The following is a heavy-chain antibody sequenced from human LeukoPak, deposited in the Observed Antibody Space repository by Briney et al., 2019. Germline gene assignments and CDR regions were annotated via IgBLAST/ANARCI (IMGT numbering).Heavy chain of an antibody. J-gene: IGHJ6*03. D-gene: IGHD1-26*01. Sequence: RGESLKISCKGSEYSFTRHWIVGVRQMPGKCLEWMGIIYPGDSDTRYSPSFQGQVTISADLSINTAALPWSSLTVSDTAMYYCARRGRGHPYYFMDVWGKGTTVIFSS. V-gene: IGHV5-51*01. CDR1: EYSFTRHW. CDR2: IYPGDSDT. CDR3: ARRGRGHPYYFMDV.